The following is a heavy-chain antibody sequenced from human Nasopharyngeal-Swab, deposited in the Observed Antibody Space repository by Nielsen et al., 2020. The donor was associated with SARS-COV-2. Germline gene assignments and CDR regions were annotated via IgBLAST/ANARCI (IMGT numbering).Heavy chain of an antibody. V-gene: IGHV1-18*01. J-gene: IGHJ6*03. D-gene: IGHD3-3*02. CDR1: GYIFMNYD. Sequence: ASVKVSCKTSGYIFMNYDISWVRQAPGQGLEWMGRISIYKGKTDYAEKFQGRVTMTTDTSTSTAYMEVRRLRSDDTAVYYCARGSWGHSIFDDYRYMDVWGKGTTVTVSS. CDR2: ISIYKGKT. CDR3: ARGSWGHSIFDDYRYMDV.